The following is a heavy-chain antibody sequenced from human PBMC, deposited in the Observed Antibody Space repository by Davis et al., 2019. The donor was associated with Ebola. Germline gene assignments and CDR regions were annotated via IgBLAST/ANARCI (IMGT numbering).Heavy chain of an antibody. CDR2: ISSSSSTI. D-gene: IGHD1-26*01. J-gene: IGHJ4*02. CDR1: GFTFSSYS. V-gene: IGHV3-48*01. Sequence: GESLKISCAASGFTFSSYSMNWVRQAPGKGLEWVSYISSSSSTIYYADSVKGRFTISRDDSKNTAYLQMNSLKTEDTAVYYCSGSGGSNDYWGQGTLVTVSS. CDR3: SGSGGSNDY.